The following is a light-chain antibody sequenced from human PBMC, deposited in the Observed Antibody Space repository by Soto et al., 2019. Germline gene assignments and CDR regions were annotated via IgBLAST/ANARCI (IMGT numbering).Light chain of an antibody. CDR1: QSISSW. J-gene: IGKJ5*01. CDR3: QQSYSTPIT. CDR2: AAS. Sequence: DSKMAESASSLSASVGDRVTITCRASQSISSWLAWYQQKPGKAPKLLIYAASSLQSGIPSRFSGSGSWTDFTLTISSLQPEDFATYYCQQSYSTPITYAQGTRLEIK. V-gene: IGKV1-39*01.